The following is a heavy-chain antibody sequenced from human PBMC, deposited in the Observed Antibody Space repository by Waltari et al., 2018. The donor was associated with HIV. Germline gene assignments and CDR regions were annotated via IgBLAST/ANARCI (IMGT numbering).Heavy chain of an antibody. V-gene: IGHV3-33*01. J-gene: IGHJ4*02. Sequence: QVQLVESGGGVVQPGRSLRLSCAASGFTFSSYGMHWVRQAPGKGLGWVSVIWYDGSNKYYADSVKGRFTISRDNSKNTLYLQMNSLRAEDTAVYYCARGWELRGSFDYWGQGTLVTVSS. CDR1: GFTFSSYG. CDR2: IWYDGSNK. CDR3: ARGWELRGSFDY. D-gene: IGHD1-26*01.